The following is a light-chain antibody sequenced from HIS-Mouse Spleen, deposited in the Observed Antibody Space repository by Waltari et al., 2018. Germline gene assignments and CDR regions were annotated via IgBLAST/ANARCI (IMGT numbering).Light chain of an antibody. CDR1: SSDVGSYNL. J-gene: IGLJ2*01. CDR2: GGS. Sequence: QSALTQPASVSGSPGQSITISCTGTSSDVGSYNLVSWYQPHPGKAPKLMIYGGSKRPAGVSNRFSGSKSGNTASLTIAGLQAEDEADYYCCSYAGSSTVVFGGGTKLTVL. CDR3: CSYAGSSTVV. V-gene: IGLV2-23*01.